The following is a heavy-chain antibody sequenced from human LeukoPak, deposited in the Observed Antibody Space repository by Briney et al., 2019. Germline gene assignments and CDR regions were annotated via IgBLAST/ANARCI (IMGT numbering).Heavy chain of an antibody. D-gene: IGHD3-22*01. J-gene: IGHJ6*02. CDR1: GGSFSGYY. Sequence: SETLSLTCAVYGGSFSGYYWSWIRQPPGKGLEWIGEINHSGSTNYNPSLKSRVTISVDTSKNQFSLKLSSVTAADTAVYYCAGFHYYDSSGYYRHYYGMDVWGQGTTVTVSS. V-gene: IGHV4-34*01. CDR3: AGFHYYDSSGYYRHYYGMDV. CDR2: INHSGST.